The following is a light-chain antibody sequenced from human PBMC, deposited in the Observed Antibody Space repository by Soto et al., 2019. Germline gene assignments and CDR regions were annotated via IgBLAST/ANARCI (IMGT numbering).Light chain of an antibody. CDR1: QTVSNNY. CDR3: QQYGSSPRT. CDR2: GAS. J-gene: IGKJ1*01. Sequence: EIVLTQSPGTLSLSPGDRATLSCRASQTVSNNYLAWCQQKPGQAPRVIMYGASRRATGIPDRFSGSGSGTDFTLTISRLEPEDFAVYYCQQYGSSPRTFGQGTKVDI. V-gene: IGKV3-20*01.